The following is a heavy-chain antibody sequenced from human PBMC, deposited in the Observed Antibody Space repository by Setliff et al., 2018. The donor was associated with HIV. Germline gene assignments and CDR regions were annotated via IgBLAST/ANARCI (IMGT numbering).Heavy chain of an antibody. V-gene: IGHV1-8*01. J-gene: IGHJ6*04. Sequence: ASVKVSCKASGHTFSNYDVIWGRRATGQGLEWMGLMNPNSGGTGYAQKVQGRFIMTRDTAISTAYMELSSLTSAYTAVYYCASGKGVRGVIITGGLDVWGKGTTVTVSS. CDR3: ASGKGVRGVIITGGLDV. CDR2: MNPNSGGT. CDR1: GHTFSNYD. D-gene: IGHD3-10*01.